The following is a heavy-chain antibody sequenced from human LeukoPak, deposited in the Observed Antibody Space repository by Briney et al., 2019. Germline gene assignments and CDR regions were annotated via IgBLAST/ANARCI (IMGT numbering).Heavy chain of an antibody. V-gene: IGHV3-23*01. CDR3: AKAPALTTVVTPLDY. Sequence: PGGSLRLSCAASGFTFSSYAMSWVRQAPGKGLEWVSAISGSGGSTYYADSVKGRFTISRDNAKNSLYLQMNSLRAEDTAVYYCAKAPALTTVVTPLDYWGQGTLVTVSS. J-gene: IGHJ4*02. CDR1: GFTFSSYA. CDR2: ISGSGGST. D-gene: IGHD4-23*01.